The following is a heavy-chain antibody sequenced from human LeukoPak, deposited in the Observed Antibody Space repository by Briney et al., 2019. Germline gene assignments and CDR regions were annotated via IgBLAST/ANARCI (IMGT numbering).Heavy chain of an antibody. CDR1: GGSISSGDYY. J-gene: IGHJ4*02. V-gene: IGHV4-30-4*08. CDR3: ARDCSGGSCYIDY. Sequence: SETLSLTCTVSGGSISSGDYYWSWIRQPPGKGLEWIGYIYYSGSTYYNPSLKRRVTISVDTSKNQFSLKLSSVTAADTAVYYCARDCSGGSCYIDYGGQGTLVTVSS. CDR2: IYYSGST. D-gene: IGHD2-15*01.